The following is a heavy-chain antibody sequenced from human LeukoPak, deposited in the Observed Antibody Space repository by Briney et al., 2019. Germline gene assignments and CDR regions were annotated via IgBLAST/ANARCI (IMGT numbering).Heavy chain of an antibody. V-gene: IGHV1-46*01. CDR3: ARVIGGNGGWFDP. J-gene: IGHJ5*02. CDR2: INPSGGST. Sequence: ASVKVSCKASGYTITNYYMHWVRQAPGQGLEWMGLINPSGGSTSYAQKFQGRVTMTRDTSTSTVYMELSSLRSEDTAVYYCARVIGGNGGWFDPWGQGTLVTVSS. D-gene: IGHD4-23*01. CDR1: GYTITNYY.